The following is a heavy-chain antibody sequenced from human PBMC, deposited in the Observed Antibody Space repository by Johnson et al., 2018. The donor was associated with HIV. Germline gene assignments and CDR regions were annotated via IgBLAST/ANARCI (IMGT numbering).Heavy chain of an antibody. D-gene: IGHD5-12*01. CDR2: ISYDGSNK. J-gene: IGHJ3*02. V-gene: IGHV3-30-3*01. CDR1: GFTFNSYA. Sequence: MQLVESGGGVVQPGRSLRLFCAASGFTFNSYAMHWVRPAPGKGLEWVAVISYDGSNKYYADSVKGRFTISRDNSKNTLYLQMNSLRAEDTAVYYCARDESGYDEGFDAFDIWGQGTMVTVSS. CDR3: ARDESGYDEGFDAFDI.